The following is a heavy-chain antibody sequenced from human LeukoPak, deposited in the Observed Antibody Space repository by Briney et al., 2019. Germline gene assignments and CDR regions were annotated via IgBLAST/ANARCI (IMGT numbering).Heavy chain of an antibody. D-gene: IGHD1-26*01. CDR3: AGDRWRGAPDYFDC. CDR2: VSKDTVSK. Sequence: TGGSLRLSCAASEFTFSSYSMNWVRQAPGKGLEWVAVVSKDTVSKLYRDSVKGRFTVSTDSSKNTVYLQMTGLRSEDTAVYYCAGDRWRGAPDYFDCWGQGTLVTVSS. CDR1: EFTFSSYS. J-gene: IGHJ4*02. V-gene: IGHV3-30*03.